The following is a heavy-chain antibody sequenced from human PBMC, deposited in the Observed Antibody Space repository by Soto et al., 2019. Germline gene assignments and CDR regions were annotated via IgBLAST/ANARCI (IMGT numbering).Heavy chain of an antibody. Sequence: QVQLQESGPGLVKPSETLPLTCTVSGGSISSYYWSWIRQPPGKGLEWIGYVSYTGSTYYNPSLQSRVTISLGTSMNRFSLKVASVTAAHTAVYYCASLSVDLNDYWSLDPWGQGTLVTVSS. J-gene: IGHJ5*02. CDR3: ASLSVDLNDYWSLDP. CDR1: GGSISSYY. V-gene: IGHV4-59*13. CDR2: VSYTGST. D-gene: IGHD1-1*01.